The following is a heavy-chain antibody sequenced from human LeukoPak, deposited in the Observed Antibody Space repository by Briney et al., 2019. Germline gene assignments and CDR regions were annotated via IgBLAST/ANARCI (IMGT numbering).Heavy chain of an antibody. J-gene: IGHJ4*02. CDR2: IYYTGYT. CDR3: ARDRRPHWGFDY. Sequence: SETLSLTCTVSGASITNHYWSWIRQPPGRGLECIGYIYYTGYTTYDPSLKSRVTISIDTSKNQFSLKLKNVTAADTAVYYCARDRRPHWGFDYWGQGSLVTVSS. D-gene: IGHD7-27*01. V-gene: IGHV4-59*11. CDR1: GASITNHY.